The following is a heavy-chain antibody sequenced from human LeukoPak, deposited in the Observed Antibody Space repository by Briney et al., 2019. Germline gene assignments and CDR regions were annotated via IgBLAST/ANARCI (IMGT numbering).Heavy chain of an antibody. CDR2: IYYSGST. Sequence: PSETLSLTCTVSGGSISSSSYYWGWIRQPPGKGLEWIGSIYYSGSTYYNPSLKSRVTISVDTSKNQFSLKLSSVTAADTAVYYCARVEDGSHDAFDVWGQGTMVTVSS. CDR3: ARVEDGSHDAFDV. D-gene: IGHD2-15*01. CDR1: GGSISSSSYY. V-gene: IGHV4-39*07. J-gene: IGHJ3*01.